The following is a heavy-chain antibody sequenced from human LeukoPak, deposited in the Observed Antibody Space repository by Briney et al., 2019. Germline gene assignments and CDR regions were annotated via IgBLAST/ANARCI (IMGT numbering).Heavy chain of an antibody. CDR1: GFTFSSYW. CDR3: AREPHCSSTSCYSDGMDV. D-gene: IGHD2-2*02. CDR2: IKQDGSEK. J-gene: IGHJ6*02. Sequence: GGSLRLSCAASGFTFSSYWMSWVRQAPGKGLEWVANIKQDGSEKYYVDSVKSRFTISRDNAKNSLYLQMNSLRAEDTAVYYCAREPHCSSTSCYSDGMDVWGQGTTVTVSS. V-gene: IGHV3-7*01.